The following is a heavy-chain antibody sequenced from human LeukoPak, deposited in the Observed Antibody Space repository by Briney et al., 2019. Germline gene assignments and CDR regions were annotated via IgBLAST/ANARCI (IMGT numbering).Heavy chain of an antibody. CDR2: ISGSGGST. J-gene: IGHJ3*02. Sequence: GGSPRLSCAVARFTFSNYAMSWVRQAPGKGLEWVSGISGSGGSTYYADSVKGRFTFFGDNSRNTLYLQMSSLRAEDTAVYYCAKARNSDYRFGFDIWGQGTMVTVSS. D-gene: IGHD4-11*01. CDR1: RFTFSNYA. V-gene: IGHV3-23*01. CDR3: AKARNSDYRFGFDI.